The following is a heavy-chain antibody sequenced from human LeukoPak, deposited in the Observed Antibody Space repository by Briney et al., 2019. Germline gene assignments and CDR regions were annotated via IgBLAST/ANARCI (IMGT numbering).Heavy chain of an antibody. CDR1: GFTFSGYN. Sequence: PGGSLRLSCAVSGFTFSGYNMNWVRQAPGKGLEWIAYINSTSVIYYADSLKGRFTISRDNAKNSLYLQMNSLRVDDTAVYYCAREGDGGNSGFAYWGQGTLVTVSS. D-gene: IGHD4-23*01. CDR3: AREGDGGNSGFAY. J-gene: IGHJ4*02. CDR2: INSTSVI. V-gene: IGHV3-48*01.